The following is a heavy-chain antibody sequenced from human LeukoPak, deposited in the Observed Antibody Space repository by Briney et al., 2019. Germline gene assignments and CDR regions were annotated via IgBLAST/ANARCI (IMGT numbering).Heavy chain of an antibody. CDR2: IYSGGST. D-gene: IGHD5-24*01. J-gene: IGHJ4*02. Sequence: PGGSLRLSCAASGFTVSSNYMSWVRQAPGKGLEWVSVIYSGGSTYYADSVKGRFTISRDNSENTLYLQMNSLRAEDTAVYYCARSEMATILGFDYWGQGTLVTVSS. CDR3: ARSEMATILGFDY. V-gene: IGHV3-53*01. CDR1: GFTVSSNY.